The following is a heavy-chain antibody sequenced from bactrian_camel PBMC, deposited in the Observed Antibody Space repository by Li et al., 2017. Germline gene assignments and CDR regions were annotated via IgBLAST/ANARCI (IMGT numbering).Heavy chain of an antibody. J-gene: IGHJ4*01. CDR3: AVEARRCGGRWYPRPSEYKY. D-gene: IGHD6*01. Sequence: HVQLVESGGGSVQAGGSLRLSCAASGFTFSSYGMNWFRQAPGKGREGVAGIYTRGGIDYSDYADSVKGRFTISQDNAKNTLYLHMNSLQPEDTAMYYCAVEARRCGGRWYPRPSEYKYWGRGTQVTVS. CDR1: GFTFSSYG. V-gene: IGHV3S6*01. CDR2: IYTRGGIDYS.